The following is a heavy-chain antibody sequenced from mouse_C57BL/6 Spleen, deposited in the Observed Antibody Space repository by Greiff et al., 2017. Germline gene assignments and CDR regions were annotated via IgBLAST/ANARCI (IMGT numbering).Heavy chain of an antibody. CDR1: GYTFTSYW. Sequence: QVQLQQPGAELVKPGASVKMSCKASGYTFTSYWITWVKQRPGQGLEWIGDIYPGSGSTNYNEKFKSKATLTVDTSSSTTFMQLSSRTSEDSAVYNCARKRYYGNYDYAMDYWGQGTSVTVSS. CDR3: ARKRYYGNYDYAMDY. CDR2: IYPGSGST. V-gene: IGHV1-55*01. D-gene: IGHD2-1*01. J-gene: IGHJ4*01.